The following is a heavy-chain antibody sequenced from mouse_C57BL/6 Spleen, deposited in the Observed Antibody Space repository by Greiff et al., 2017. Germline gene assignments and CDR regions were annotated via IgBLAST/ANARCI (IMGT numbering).Heavy chain of an antibody. D-gene: IGHD1-1*01. Sequence: EVQLQQSGPELVKPGASVKISCKASGYTFTDYYMNWVKQSHGKSLEWIGDINPNNGGTSYNQKFKGKATLTVDKSSSTAYMELRSLTSEDSAVYYCARSSYYCGSSWGFAYWGQGTLVTVSA. J-gene: IGHJ3*01. CDR3: ARSSYYCGSSWGFAY. CDR1: GYTFTDYY. V-gene: IGHV1-26*01. CDR2: INPNNGGT.